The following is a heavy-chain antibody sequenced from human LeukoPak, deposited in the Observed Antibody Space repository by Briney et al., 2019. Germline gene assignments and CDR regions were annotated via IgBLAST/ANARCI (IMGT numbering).Heavy chain of an antibody. J-gene: IGHJ3*02. CDR2: ISGSGCTT. Sequence: GGSLRLSCAASGFTFSSYAMSWVRQAPGKGLEWVSAISGSGCTTYYAASVKGRFTISTDNSKNTLYLQMNSLRAEDTAVYYCASPRSMVRGVITISHAFDIWGQGTMVTVS. V-gene: IGHV3-23*01. CDR1: GFTFSSYA. CDR3: ASPRSMVRGVITISHAFDI. D-gene: IGHD3-10*01.